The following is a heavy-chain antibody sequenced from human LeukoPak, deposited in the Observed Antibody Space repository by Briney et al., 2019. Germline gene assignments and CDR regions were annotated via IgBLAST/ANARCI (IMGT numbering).Heavy chain of an antibody. CDR3: ARDLSSTSNWELDY. Sequence: ASVKVSCKASGYTFTGYFMHWVRQAPGQGLERMGRINPNSGGTNYAQNFQGRVTMTRDTSISTAYMDLSRPTSDDTAVYYCARDLSSTSNWELDYWGQGTLVTVSS. CDR2: INPNSGGT. V-gene: IGHV1-2*06. D-gene: IGHD1-26*01. CDR1: GYTFTGYF. J-gene: IGHJ4*02.